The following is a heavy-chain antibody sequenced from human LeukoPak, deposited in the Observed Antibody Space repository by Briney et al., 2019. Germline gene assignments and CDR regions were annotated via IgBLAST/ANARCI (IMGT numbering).Heavy chain of an antibody. CDR1: GFTFSNAW. CDR3: TTEGVVVPYYYYMDV. V-gene: IGHV3-15*01. CDR2: IRSKTDGGTT. D-gene: IGHD2-2*01. Sequence: PGGSLRLSCAASGFTFSNAWMSWVRQAPGKGLEWVGRIRSKTDGGTTDYAAPVKGRFTISRDDSKNTVYLQMNSLKTEDTAVYYCTTEGVVVPYYYYMDVWGKGTTVTISS. J-gene: IGHJ6*03.